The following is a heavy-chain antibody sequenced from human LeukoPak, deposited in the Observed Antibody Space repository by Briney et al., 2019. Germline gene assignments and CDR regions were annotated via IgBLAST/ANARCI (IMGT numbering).Heavy chain of an antibody. V-gene: IGHV4-34*01. CDR1: GGSFSGYY. D-gene: IGHD5-18*01. Sequence: SETLSLTCAVYGGSFSGYYWSWIRQPPGKGLEWIGEINHSGSTNYNPSLKSRVTISVDTSKNQFSLKLSSVTAADTAVYYCARVGDTAMALDYWGQGTLVTVSS. J-gene: IGHJ4*02. CDR3: ARVGDTAMALDY. CDR2: INHSGST.